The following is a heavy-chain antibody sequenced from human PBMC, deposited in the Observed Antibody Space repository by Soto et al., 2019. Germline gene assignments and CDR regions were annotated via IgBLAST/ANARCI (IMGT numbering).Heavy chain of an antibody. CDR2: IRPDNGNR. D-gene: IGHD1-20*01. Sequence: AASVKVSCKTSGYTFSTSGISWLRQAPGQGLEWVGWIRPDNGNRKSAQRLQGRVTLTTDTSASTAYMELRSLTSDDTAMYYCARDTESNRYNDWGQGTLVTVSS. J-gene: IGHJ1*01. V-gene: IGHV1-18*01. CDR3: ARDTESNRYND. CDR1: GYTFSTSG.